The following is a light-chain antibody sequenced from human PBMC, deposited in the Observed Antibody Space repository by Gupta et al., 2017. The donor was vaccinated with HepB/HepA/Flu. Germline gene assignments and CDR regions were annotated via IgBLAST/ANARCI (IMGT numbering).Light chain of an antibody. J-gene: IGLJ1*01. CDR3: QSYDSTLSIEV. CDR1: SSNLVAGYA. CDR2: DKN. V-gene: IGLV1-40*01. Sequence: QSVLTPPPPVPGAPGQRVTISCTGSSSNLVAGYATHWYQQIPGTAPRLLIYDKNKRPAGVPDRFSGSKSGTSASLAISGLLAEDEGEYYCQSYDSTLSIEVFGTGTKVTVL.